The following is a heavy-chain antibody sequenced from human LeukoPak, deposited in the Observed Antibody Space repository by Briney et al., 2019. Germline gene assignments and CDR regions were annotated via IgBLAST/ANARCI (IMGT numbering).Heavy chain of an antibody. CDR2: IYWDDDK. CDR1: GFSLSTSGVG. J-gene: IGHJ5*02. V-gene: IGHV2-5*02. CDR3: AHRGVSGYDPTRGGVWFDP. D-gene: IGHD5-12*01. Sequence: SGPTLVKPTQTLTLTCTFSGFSLSTSGVGVGWIRQPPGKALEWLALIYWDDDKRYSPSLKSRLTITKDTSKNQVVLTMTNMDPVDTATYYCAHRGVSGYDPTRGGVWFDPWGQGTLVTVSS.